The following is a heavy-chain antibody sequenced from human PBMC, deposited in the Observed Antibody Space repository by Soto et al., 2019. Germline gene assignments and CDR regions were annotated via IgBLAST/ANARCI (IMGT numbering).Heavy chain of an antibody. CDR3: ARGLLKRGLPAAIDY. J-gene: IGHJ4*02. CDR1: GFTFSSYA. V-gene: IGHV3-30-3*01. D-gene: IGHD2-2*01. CDR2: ISYDGSNK. Sequence: GGSLRLSCAASGFTFSSYAMHWVRQAPGKGLEWVAVISYDGSNKYYADSVKGRFTISRDNSKNTLYLQMNSLRAEDTAVYYCARGLLKRGLPAAIDYWGQGTLVTVSS.